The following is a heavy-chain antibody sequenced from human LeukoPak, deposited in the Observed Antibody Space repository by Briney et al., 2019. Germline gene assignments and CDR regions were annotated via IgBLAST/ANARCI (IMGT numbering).Heavy chain of an antibody. D-gene: IGHD3-22*01. CDR1: GFTFSSYA. J-gene: IGHJ4*02. CDR3: AKDFYYDSSGYFPLFDY. CDR2: ISGSGGST. Sequence: GGSLRLSCSASGFTFSSYAMSWVRQAPGKGLEWVSAISGSGGSTYYADSVKGRFTISRDNSKNTLYLQMNSLRAEDTAVYYCAKDFYYDSSGYFPLFDYWGQGTLVTVSS. V-gene: IGHV3-23*01.